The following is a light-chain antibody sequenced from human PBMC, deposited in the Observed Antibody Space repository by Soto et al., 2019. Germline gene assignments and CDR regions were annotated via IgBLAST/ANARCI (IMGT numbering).Light chain of an antibody. J-gene: IGLJ2*01. CDR3: QSYDSSLSGSV. CDR1: SSNIGAGYD. CDR2: GNS. Sequence: QFVLTQPPSVSGAPGQRDTISCTGSSSNIGAGYDVHWYQQLPGTAPKLLIYGNSNRPSGVPDRFSGSKSGTSASLAITGLQAEDEADYYCQSYDSSLSGSVLGGGTKVTVL. V-gene: IGLV1-40*01.